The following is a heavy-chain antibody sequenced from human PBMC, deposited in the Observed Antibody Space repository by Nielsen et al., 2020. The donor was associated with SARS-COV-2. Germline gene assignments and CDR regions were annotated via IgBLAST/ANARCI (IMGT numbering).Heavy chain of an antibody. V-gene: IGHV3-11*01. J-gene: IGHJ4*02. CDR3: ARDRDIDYFDS. CDR2: ISSSCGTT. CDR1: GFTFSYHY. Sequence: GESPKIPCAASGFTFSYHYMSWIRQPPGRGLERVSYISSSCGTTNYADSVTGRFTISRDNAKNSLFLQMNSLRAEDTGIYYCARDRDIDYFDSWGQGTLVTVSS.